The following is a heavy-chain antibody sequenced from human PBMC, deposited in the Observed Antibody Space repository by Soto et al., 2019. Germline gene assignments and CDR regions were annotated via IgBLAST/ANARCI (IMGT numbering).Heavy chain of an antibody. Sequence: SETLSLTCAVYGGSFSGYYWSWIRQPPGKGLEWIGEINHSGSTNYNPSLKSRVTISVDTSKKQFSLKLSSVTAADTAVYYCARAFYDCSGGSCYQTSFYYYYGMDVWGQGTPV. CDR3: ARAFYDCSGGSCYQTSFYYYYGMDV. V-gene: IGHV4-34*01. J-gene: IGHJ6*02. CDR1: GGSFSGYY. CDR2: INHSGST. D-gene: IGHD2-15*01.